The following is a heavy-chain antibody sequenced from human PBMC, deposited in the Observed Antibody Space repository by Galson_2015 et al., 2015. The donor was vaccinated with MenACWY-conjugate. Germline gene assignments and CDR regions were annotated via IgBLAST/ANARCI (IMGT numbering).Heavy chain of an antibody. J-gene: IGHJ4*01. CDR2: IYSDALGATT. D-gene: IGHD3-10*01. V-gene: IGHV3-53*01. CDR3: AKDIIVGIGSYTTFD. CDR1: GFSVSSNF. Sequence: SLRLSCAASGFSVSSNFMTWVRQAPGKGLEWVSVIYSDALGATTDYADSVRGRFTISRDNSKNTLYLEINSLRVDDTAVYYCAKDIIVGIGSYTTFD.